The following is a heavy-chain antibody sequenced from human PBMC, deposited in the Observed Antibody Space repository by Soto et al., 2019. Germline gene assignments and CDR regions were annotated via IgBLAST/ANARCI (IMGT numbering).Heavy chain of an antibody. V-gene: IGHV2-5*02. D-gene: IGHD4-17*01. CDR3: AHAGDYDLLSFDH. J-gene: IGHJ4*02. Sequence: SGPTGEPAQTLTLTCAFSGFSLTTTSMGVAWIRQPPGKALECLALIYWDADQRYSPSLKDRLTISKDTSRSRVVLTISNMNPEDTGTYFCAHAGDYDLLSFDHWGPGTLVTVSS. CDR1: GFSLTTTSMG. CDR2: IYWDADQ.